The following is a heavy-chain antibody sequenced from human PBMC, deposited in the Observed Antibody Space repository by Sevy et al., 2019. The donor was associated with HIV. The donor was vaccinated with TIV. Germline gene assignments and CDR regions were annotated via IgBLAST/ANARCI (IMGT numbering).Heavy chain of an antibody. J-gene: IGHJ6*02. V-gene: IGHV4-39*01. CDR2: IYYSGGT. CDR3: ASLKAYCSSTSCPYYYYGMDV. CDR1: GGSISSSSYY. D-gene: IGHD2-2*01. Sequence: SETLSLTCTVSGGSISSSSYYWGWIRQPPGKGLEWIGSIYYSGGTYYNPSLKSRVTISVDTSKNQFSLKLSSVTAADTAVYYCASLKAYCSSTSCPYYYYGMDVWGQGTTVTVSS.